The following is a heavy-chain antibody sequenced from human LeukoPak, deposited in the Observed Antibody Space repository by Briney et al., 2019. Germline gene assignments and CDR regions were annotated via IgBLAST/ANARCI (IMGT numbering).Heavy chain of an antibody. D-gene: IGHD2-21*01. CDR3: VTGGDFYYAH. J-gene: IGHJ4*02. CDR2: MNPDGSVR. Sequence: GGSLRLPCAASGFSFTDYWMSWVRQTPAKGLEFVANMNPDGSVRNYMDSVKGRFTISRDNGKNSLYLQMNSLRTEDTAVYFCVTGGDFYYAHWGQGTLVTVSS. V-gene: IGHV3-7*01. CDR1: GFSFTDYW.